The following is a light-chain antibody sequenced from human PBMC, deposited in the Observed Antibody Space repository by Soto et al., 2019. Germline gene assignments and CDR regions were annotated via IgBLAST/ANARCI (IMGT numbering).Light chain of an antibody. CDR3: QHYGSALFT. J-gene: IGKJ3*01. Sequence: EIVLTQSPGTLSLSPGERATLSCRASQSFSSSYLAWYQQKPGQAPRLLIYGSSSRATCIPDRFSGSGSGSGFTLSISRLEPEDFAVYYCQHYGSALFTFGPGTKVDVK. CDR1: QSFSSSY. V-gene: IGKV3-20*01. CDR2: GSS.